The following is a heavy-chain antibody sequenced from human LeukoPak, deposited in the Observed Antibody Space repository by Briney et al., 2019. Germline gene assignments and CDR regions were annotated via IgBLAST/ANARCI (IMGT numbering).Heavy chain of an antibody. D-gene: IGHD6-13*01. CDR2: IYHSGST. J-gene: IGHJ5*02. V-gene: IGHV4-38-2*02. Sequence: ASETLSLTCTVSGHSISSGYYWGWIRQPPGKGLEWIGSIYHSGSTYYNPSLKSRVTISVDTSKNQFSLKLSSVTAADTAVYYCARDGGSSFGFDPWGQGTLVTVSS. CDR3: ARDGGSSFGFDP. CDR1: GHSISSGYY.